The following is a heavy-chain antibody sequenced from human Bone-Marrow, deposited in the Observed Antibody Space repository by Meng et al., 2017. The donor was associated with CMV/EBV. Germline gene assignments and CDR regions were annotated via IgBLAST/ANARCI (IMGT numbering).Heavy chain of an antibody. J-gene: IGHJ4*02. Sequence: GESLKISCAASGFTFSNYWMTWVRQAPGKGLEWVANIKQDGSEKYYLDSVKGRFTISRDNAKNSLYLQMNSLRAEDTAIYYCAREAYKYPYWGQGTLVTVPS. CDR2: IKQDGSEK. V-gene: IGHV3-7*01. CDR1: GFTFSNYW. CDR3: AREAYKYPY. D-gene: IGHD1-14*01.